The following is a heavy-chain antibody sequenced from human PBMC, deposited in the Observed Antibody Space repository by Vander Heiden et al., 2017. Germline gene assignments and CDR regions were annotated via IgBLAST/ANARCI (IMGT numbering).Heavy chain of an antibody. CDR2: ISWDGGST. CDR3: AKDGIKYSYGSFYYYYGMDV. CDR1: GFTFDAYA. Sequence: EMQLVESGGVVVQPGGSLRLSCAASGFTFDAYAMHGVRQAPGKGLEWVSLISWDGGSTYYADSVKGRFTISRDNSKNSLYLQMNSLRAEDTALYYCAKDGIKYSYGSFYYYYGMDVWGQGTTVTVSS. D-gene: IGHD5-18*01. V-gene: IGHV3-43D*04. J-gene: IGHJ6*02.